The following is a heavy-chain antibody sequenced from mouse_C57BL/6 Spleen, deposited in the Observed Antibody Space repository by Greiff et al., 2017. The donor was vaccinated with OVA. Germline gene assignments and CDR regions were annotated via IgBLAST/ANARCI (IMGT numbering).Heavy chain of an antibody. V-gene: IGHV1-15*01. CDR2: IDPETGGT. J-gene: IGHJ2*01. Sequence: VKLQQSGAELVRPGASVTLSCKASGYTFTDYAMHWVKQTPVHGLEWIGAIDPETGGTAYNQKFKGKAILTADKSSSTAYMELRSLTSEDSAVYYCTRGSYYFDYWGQGTTLTVSS. CDR3: TRGSYYFDY. CDR1: GYTFTDYA. D-gene: IGHD3-1*01.